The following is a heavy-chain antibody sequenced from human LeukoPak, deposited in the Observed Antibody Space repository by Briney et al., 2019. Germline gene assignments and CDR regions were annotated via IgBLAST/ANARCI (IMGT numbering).Heavy chain of an antibody. J-gene: IGHJ4*02. CDR1: GFTFSTYD. D-gene: IGHD3-16*02. CDR2: IGTGGDT. V-gene: IGHV3-13*01. Sequence: PGGSLRLSCAASGFTFSTYDMHWVRQATGKGLEWVSGIGTGGDTHYPDSVKGRFTISRQNAKNSLDLQMNSLRAEDTAVYYCARLRGYDYVWGSYRTRGDVDYWGQGTLVTVSS. CDR3: ARLRGYDYVWGSYRTRGDVDY.